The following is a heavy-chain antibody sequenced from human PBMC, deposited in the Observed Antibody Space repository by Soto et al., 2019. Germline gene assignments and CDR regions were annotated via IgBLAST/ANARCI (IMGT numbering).Heavy chain of an antibody. CDR3: ARGGGNFDQ. D-gene: IGHD3-16*01. J-gene: IGHJ4*02. CDR2: VKQDGSNK. Sequence: EVQLVESGGGLVQPGGSLRLTCAASGFTLSGYWMSWVRQAPGQGLEWVANVKQDGSNKYYVDSVKGRFTISRDNAKNLLYLQSNSLRVEDTAVYYCARGGGNFDQWGQGTLVTVSS. V-gene: IGHV3-7*04. CDR1: GFTLSGYW.